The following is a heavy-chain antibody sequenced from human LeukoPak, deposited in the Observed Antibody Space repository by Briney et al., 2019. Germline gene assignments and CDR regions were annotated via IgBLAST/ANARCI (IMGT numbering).Heavy chain of an antibody. V-gene: IGHV3-7*03. Sequence: PGGSLRLSCAASGFTFSQYWMSWVRQAPGKGLEWVANIKHDGSEKQDGSEKNYVDSVKGRFTISRDNAKNSLYLQMNSLRAEDTAVYYCDLECSSTSCPPPFGYWGQGTLVTVSS. CDR2: IKHDGSEKQDGSEK. CDR3: DLECSSTSCPPPFGY. D-gene: IGHD2-2*01. CDR1: GFTFSQYW. J-gene: IGHJ4*02.